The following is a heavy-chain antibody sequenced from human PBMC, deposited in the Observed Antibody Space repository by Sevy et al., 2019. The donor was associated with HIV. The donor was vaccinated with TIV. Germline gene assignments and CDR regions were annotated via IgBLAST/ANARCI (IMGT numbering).Heavy chain of an antibody. CDR1: GFTFSAYW. V-gene: IGHV3-7*01. Sequence: GGSLRLSCTASGFTFSAYWMTWVRQAPGKGLEWVASIREDGSAEKDVDAVRGRVTISRDNAKNSLYLNMYSLRAEDTALYYCAKLSCGGGSCYSAFDYWGQGTLVTVSS. CDR3: AKLSCGGGSCYSAFDY. D-gene: IGHD2-15*01. J-gene: IGHJ4*02. CDR2: IREDGSAE.